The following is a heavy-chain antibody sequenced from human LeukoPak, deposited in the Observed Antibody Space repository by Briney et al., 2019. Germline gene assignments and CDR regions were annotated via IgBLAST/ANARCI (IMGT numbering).Heavy chain of an antibody. V-gene: IGHV4-59*08. CDR3: ARQPSATAAFDI. Sequence: SETLSLTCAVSGGSMSSYYWSWIRQPPGKGLEWIAYIYYNGNTNYNPSFKGQVTILVDTSKNQFSLKLSSVAAADTAIYYCARQPSATAAFDIWGQGTMVTVSS. D-gene: IGHD5-18*01. CDR1: GGSMSSYY. CDR2: IYYNGNT. J-gene: IGHJ3*02.